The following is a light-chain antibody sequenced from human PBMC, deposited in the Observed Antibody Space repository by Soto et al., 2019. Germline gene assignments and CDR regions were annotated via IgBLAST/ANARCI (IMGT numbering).Light chain of an antibody. Sequence: DIQMTQSPSSLSASVGQRVTITCQASQDISNHLIWYQQKPGKAPKFLIYDESNLETGVPSRFSGSVSGTDVTFSISSLQPEDVATYFCQQSHILPRTFGPGTKVGIK. CDR3: QQSHILPRT. J-gene: IGKJ3*01. CDR2: DES. CDR1: QDISNH. V-gene: IGKV1-33*01.